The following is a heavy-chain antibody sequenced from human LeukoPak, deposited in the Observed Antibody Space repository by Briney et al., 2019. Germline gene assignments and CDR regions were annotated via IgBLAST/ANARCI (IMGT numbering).Heavy chain of an antibody. Sequence: PGGSLRLSCAASGITFSSYAMSWVRQAPGKGLEWVSAISGSGGSTYYADSVKGRFTISRDNSKNTLYLQMNSLRAEDTAVYYCAKNPYYDILTGYKPFCYFDYWGQGTLVTVSS. CDR1: GITFSSYA. V-gene: IGHV3-23*01. J-gene: IGHJ4*02. CDR3: AKNPYYDILTGYKPFCYFDY. D-gene: IGHD3-9*01. CDR2: ISGSGGST.